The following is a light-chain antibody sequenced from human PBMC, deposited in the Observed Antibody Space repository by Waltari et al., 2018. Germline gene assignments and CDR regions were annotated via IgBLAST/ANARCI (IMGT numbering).Light chain of an antibody. V-gene: IGKV3-20*01. J-gene: IGKJ1*01. CDR2: RAS. CDR1: QSVGSSS. Sequence: EIVLTQSPGTASLSPGERVTLSCRASQSVGSSSLAWYQQKPGQAPRLVIYRASRRATGIPDRFSVSGSGTDCSLTISRLDPEDFAVYYCQQHGTLPATFDLGTKVEIK. CDR3: QQHGTLPAT.